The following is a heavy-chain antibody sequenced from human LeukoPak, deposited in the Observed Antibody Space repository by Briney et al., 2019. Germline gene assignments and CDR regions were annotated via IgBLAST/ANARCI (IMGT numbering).Heavy chain of an antibody. V-gene: IGHV4-34*01. CDR3: ARGRAAFDI. Sequence: PSGTLSLTCAVYGGSFSGYYWSWIRQPPGKGLEWIGEINHSGSTNYNPSLKSRVTISVDKSKNQFSLKLSSVTAADTAVYYCARGRAAFDIWGQGTMVTVSS. CDR2: INHSGST. J-gene: IGHJ3*02. CDR1: GGSFSGYY.